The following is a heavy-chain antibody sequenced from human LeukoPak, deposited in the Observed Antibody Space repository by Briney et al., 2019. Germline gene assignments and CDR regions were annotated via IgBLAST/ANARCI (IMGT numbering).Heavy chain of an antibody. CDR1: GFTFSNAW. Sequence: GGSLRLSCAASGFTFSNAWMSWVRQAPGKGLEWVGRIKSKTDGGTTDYAAPVKGRFTISRDNSKNTLYLQMNSLRAEDTAVYYCAKANDILTGYSPFDYWGQGTLVTVSS. V-gene: IGHV3-15*01. J-gene: IGHJ4*02. CDR2: IKSKTDGGTT. CDR3: AKANDILTGYSPFDY. D-gene: IGHD3-9*01.